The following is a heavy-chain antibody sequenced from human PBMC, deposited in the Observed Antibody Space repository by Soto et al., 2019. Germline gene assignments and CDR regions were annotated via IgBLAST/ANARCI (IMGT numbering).Heavy chain of an antibody. J-gene: IGHJ5*02. CDR2: IYYSGST. CDR1: GGSISSSSYY. Sequence: SETLSLTCTVSGGSISSSSYYWGWIRQPPGKGLEWIGSIYYSGSTYYNPSLKSRVTISVDTSKNQFSLKLSSVTAADTAVYYCARHPASAAVVVPAAMTQWGWFDPWGQGTLVTVSS. D-gene: IGHD2-2*01. V-gene: IGHV4-39*01. CDR3: ARHPASAAVVVPAAMTQWGWFDP.